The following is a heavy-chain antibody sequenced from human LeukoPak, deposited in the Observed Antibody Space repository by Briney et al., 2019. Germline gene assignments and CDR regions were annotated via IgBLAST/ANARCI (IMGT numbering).Heavy chain of an antibody. Sequence: GGSLRLSCAASGFTFDDYGMSWVRQAPGKGLEWVSGINWNGGSTGYADSVKGRFTISRDNAKNSLYLQMNSLRAEDTALYYCARKGYYYDSSGYYYGVAYFDYWGQGTLVTVSS. J-gene: IGHJ4*02. D-gene: IGHD3-22*01. V-gene: IGHV3-20*04. CDR2: INWNGGST. CDR1: GFTFDDYG. CDR3: ARKGYYYDSSGYYYGVAYFDY.